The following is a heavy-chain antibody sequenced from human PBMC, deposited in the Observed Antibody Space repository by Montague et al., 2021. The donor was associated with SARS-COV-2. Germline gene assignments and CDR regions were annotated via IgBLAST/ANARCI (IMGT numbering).Heavy chain of an antibody. V-gene: IGHV3-30-3*01. CDR3: ARGRGVITFGGVIGYDAFDI. Sequence: SLRLSCAASGFTFSSYAMHWVRQAPGKGLEWVAVISYDGSNKYYADSVKGRFTISRDNSKNTLYLQMNSLRAEDTAVYYCARGRGVITFGGVIGYDAFDIWGQGTMVIVSS. CDR1: GFTFSSYA. D-gene: IGHD3-16*02. CDR2: ISYDGSNK. J-gene: IGHJ3*02.